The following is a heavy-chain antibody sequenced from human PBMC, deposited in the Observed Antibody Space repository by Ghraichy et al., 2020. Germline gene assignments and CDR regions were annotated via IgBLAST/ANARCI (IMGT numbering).Heavy chain of an antibody. Sequence: GGSLRLSCAASGFTFSGSAMHWVRQASGKGLEWVGRIRGKANTYATAYAASVKGRFTISRDDSKNTAYLQMNSLKTEDTAVYYCTIFAVAARPLDYWGQGTLVTVSS. V-gene: IGHV3-73*01. CDR3: TIFAVAARPLDY. CDR1: GFTFSGSA. D-gene: IGHD6-6*01. J-gene: IGHJ4*02. CDR2: IRGKANTYAT.